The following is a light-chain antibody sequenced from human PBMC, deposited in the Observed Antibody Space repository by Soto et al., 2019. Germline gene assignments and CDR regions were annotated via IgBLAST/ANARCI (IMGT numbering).Light chain of an antibody. J-gene: IGLJ3*02. V-gene: IGLV1-47*01. CDR2: RNN. CDR1: SSNIGSNF. CDR3: AAWDDSLSGRV. Sequence: QSVLTQPPSASGTPGQRVTISCSGSSSNIGSNFVYWYQQLPGTAPKLLIYRNNQRPSGVPDRFSGSKSGTSASLAISGLRSEDEADHYCAAWDDSLSGRVFGGGTKLTVL.